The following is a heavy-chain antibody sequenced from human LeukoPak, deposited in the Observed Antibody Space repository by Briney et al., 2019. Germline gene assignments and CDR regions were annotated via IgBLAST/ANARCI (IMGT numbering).Heavy chain of an antibody. V-gene: IGHV3-33*01. CDR3: ARDRSYISLCD. Sequence: GGSLRLSCAASGFTFSSYGMHWVRQAPGKGLEWVADIWYDGSIKYYADSVKGRFTISRDNSKNTLYLQMNSLRAEDTAVYYCARDRSYISLCDWGQGTLVTV. CDR1: GFTFSSYG. J-gene: IGHJ4*02. CDR2: IWYDGSIK. D-gene: IGHD6-13*01.